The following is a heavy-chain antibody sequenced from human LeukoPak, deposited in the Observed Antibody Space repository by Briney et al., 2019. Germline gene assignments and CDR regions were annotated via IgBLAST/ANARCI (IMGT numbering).Heavy chain of an antibody. Sequence: PGGSLRLSCAASGFTFSSYSMNWVRQAPGKGLEWVSSISSSSSYIYYADSVKGRFTISRDNAKNSLYLQMNSLRAEDTAVYYCARDLWFGDPMDVYLYYYYGMDVWGQGTTVTVSS. CDR1: GFTFSSYS. J-gene: IGHJ6*02. D-gene: IGHD3-10*01. CDR3: ARDLWFGDPMDVYLYYYYGMDV. V-gene: IGHV3-21*01. CDR2: ISSSSSYI.